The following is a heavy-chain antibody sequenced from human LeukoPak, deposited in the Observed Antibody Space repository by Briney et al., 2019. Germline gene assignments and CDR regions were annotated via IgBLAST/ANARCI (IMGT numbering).Heavy chain of an antibody. V-gene: IGHV4-31*03. J-gene: IGHJ4*02. D-gene: IGHD3-9*01. CDR2: IYYTATT. CDR1: GDSISSGGHY. Sequence: PSQTLSLTCTVSGDSISSGGHYWSWIRQHPGKGLEWIGYIYYTATTYYNPSLKSRVTISLDTSQKEFSLKLRSVTAADTAVYYCARTVSGYPLDYWGQGSLVTV. CDR3: ARTVSGYPLDY.